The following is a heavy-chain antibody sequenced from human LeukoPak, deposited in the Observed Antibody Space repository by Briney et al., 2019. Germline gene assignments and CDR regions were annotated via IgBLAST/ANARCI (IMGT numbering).Heavy chain of an antibody. D-gene: IGHD3-10*01. Sequence: GESLKISCAASGFTFSSYAMSWVRQAPGKGLEWVSAISGSGGSTYYADSVKGRFTISRDNSKNTLYLQMNSLRAEDTAVYYCAKDKTSSGHNWFDPWGQGTLVTVSS. CDR3: AKDKTSSGHNWFDP. CDR2: ISGSGGST. CDR1: GFTFSSYA. J-gene: IGHJ5*02. V-gene: IGHV3-23*01.